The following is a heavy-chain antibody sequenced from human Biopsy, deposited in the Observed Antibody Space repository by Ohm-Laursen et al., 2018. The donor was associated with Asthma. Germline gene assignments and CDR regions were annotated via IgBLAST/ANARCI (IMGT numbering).Heavy chain of an antibody. CDR3: ARAVSSSSYWYFDL. Sequence: SRDYMFWVRQAPGKGLEWIGSIYYSGRTYYNPSLESRVTISADTSKNRFSLKVTSVTAADTAVYYCARAVSSSSYWYFDLWGRGDLVTVSS. J-gene: IGHJ2*01. V-gene: IGHV4-39*02. CDR1: SRDY. CDR2: IYYSGRT. D-gene: IGHD6-6*01.